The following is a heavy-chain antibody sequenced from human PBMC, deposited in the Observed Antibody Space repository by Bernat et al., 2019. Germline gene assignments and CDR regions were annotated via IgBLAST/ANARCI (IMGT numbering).Heavy chain of an antibody. CDR3: AGDRTGYDILAGYLPAYMDV. D-gene: IGHD3-9*01. Sequence: EVQLVESGGGLVQPGGSLRLSCAASGFTFSSYWMSWVRQAPGKGMEWVANIKQDGSEKYYVDSVKGRFTISRDNAKNSLYLQMNSLRAEDTAVYYCAGDRTGYDILAGYLPAYMDVWGKGTTVTVSS. V-gene: IGHV3-7*03. CDR1: GFTFSSYW. CDR2: IKQDGSEK. J-gene: IGHJ6*03.